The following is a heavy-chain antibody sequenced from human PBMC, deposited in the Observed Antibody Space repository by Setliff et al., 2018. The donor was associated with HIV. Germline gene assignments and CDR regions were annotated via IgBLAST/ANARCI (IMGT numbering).Heavy chain of an antibody. Sequence: SETLSLTCTVSGGSISSSSYYWGWIRQPPGKGLEWIGTIYYSGSTYSNPSLKSRVTMSVDTSKNQFSLKLMSVTAADTAVYYCARREYSSSSPPFDYWGQGTLVTVSS. CDR1: GGSISSSSYY. J-gene: IGHJ4*02. CDR3: ARREYSSSSPPFDY. CDR2: IYYSGST. D-gene: IGHD6-6*01. V-gene: IGHV4-39*01.